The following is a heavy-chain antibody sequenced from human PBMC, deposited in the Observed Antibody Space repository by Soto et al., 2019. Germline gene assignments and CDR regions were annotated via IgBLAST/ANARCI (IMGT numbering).Heavy chain of an antibody. CDR3: AREYCSADGCYVHYYYGFDV. V-gene: IGHV3-23*01. J-gene: IGHJ6*02. D-gene: IGHD2-15*01. CDR1: GFTFRNYA. Sequence: EVKLLQSGGGAVQPGGSLRLPCAAAGFTFRNYAMNWVRQAPGKGLEWVSSISSNGGSAYYADSVKGRFTISRDNSKNTLSLKMNNLRADDTAVYYCAREYCSADGCYVHYYYGFDVWGQGTTVTVSS. CDR2: ISSNGGSA.